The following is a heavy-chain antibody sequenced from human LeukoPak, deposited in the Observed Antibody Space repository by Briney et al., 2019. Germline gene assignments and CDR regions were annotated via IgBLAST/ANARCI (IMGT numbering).Heavy chain of an antibody. V-gene: IGHV3-48*01. D-gene: IGHD3-22*01. CDR2: ISSSSSTI. CDR3: ARDGDTYYYDSSGYFDY. J-gene: IGHJ4*02. CDR1: GFTFSSYS. Sequence: GGSLRLSCAASGFTFSSYSMNWVRQAPGKGLEWVSYISSSSSTIYYADSVKGRFTISRDNAKNSLYLQMNSLRAEDTAVYYCARDGDTYYYDSSGYFDYWGQGTLVTVSS.